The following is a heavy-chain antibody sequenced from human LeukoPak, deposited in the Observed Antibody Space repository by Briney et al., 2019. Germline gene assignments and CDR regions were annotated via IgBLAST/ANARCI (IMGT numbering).Heavy chain of an antibody. CDR2: ISYDGSNK. J-gene: IGHJ4*02. CDR1: GFTFSSYG. Sequence: GGSLRLSCAASGFTFSSYGMHWVRQAPGKGLEWVAVISYDGSNKYYADSVKGRFTISRDNSKNTVYLQMNSLRAEDTAVYYCAKRGGVYGDYGTYYFDYWGQGTLVTVSS. V-gene: IGHV3-30*18. CDR3: AKRGGVYGDYGTYYFDY. D-gene: IGHD4-17*01.